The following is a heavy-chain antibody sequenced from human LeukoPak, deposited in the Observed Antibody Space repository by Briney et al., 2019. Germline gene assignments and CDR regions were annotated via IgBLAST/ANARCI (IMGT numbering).Heavy chain of an antibody. CDR3: ARGLARFGLGIVVVPAALDGFDP. Sequence: SETLSLTCAVYGGSFSGYYWSWIRQPPGKGLEWIGEINHSGSTNYNPSLKSRVTVSVDTSKNQFSLKLSSVTAADTAVYYCARGLARFGLGIVVVPAALDGFDPWGQGTLVTVSS. CDR2: INHSGST. V-gene: IGHV4-34*01. CDR1: GGSFSGYY. J-gene: IGHJ5*02. D-gene: IGHD2-2*01.